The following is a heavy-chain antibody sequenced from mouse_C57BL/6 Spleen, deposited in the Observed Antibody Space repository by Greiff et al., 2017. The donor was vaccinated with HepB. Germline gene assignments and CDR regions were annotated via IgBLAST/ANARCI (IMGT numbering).Heavy chain of an antibody. CDR1: GYTFTSYW. Sequence: VKLQQPGAELVKPGASVKLSCKASGYTFTSYWMHWVKQRPGQGLEWIGMIHPNSGSTNYNEKFKSKATLTVDKSSSTAYMQLSSLTSEDSAVYYCARIYYGTFDYWGQGTTLTVSS. CDR2: IHPNSGST. J-gene: IGHJ2*01. D-gene: IGHD2-1*01. CDR3: ARIYYGTFDY. V-gene: IGHV1-64*01.